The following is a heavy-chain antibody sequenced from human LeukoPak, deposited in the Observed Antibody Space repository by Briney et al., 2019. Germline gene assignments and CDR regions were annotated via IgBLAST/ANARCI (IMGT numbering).Heavy chain of an antibody. CDR2: ISSSSSYI. V-gene: IGHV3-21*01. D-gene: IGHD1-26*01. Sequence: SGGSLRLSCAASGFTFSSYSMNWVRQAPGKGLEWVSSISSSSSYIYYADSVKGRFTISRDNAKNSLYLQMNSLRAEDTAVYYCARAVQWELSFDYWGQGTLVTVSS. CDR1: GFTFSSYS. CDR3: ARAVQWELSFDY. J-gene: IGHJ4*02.